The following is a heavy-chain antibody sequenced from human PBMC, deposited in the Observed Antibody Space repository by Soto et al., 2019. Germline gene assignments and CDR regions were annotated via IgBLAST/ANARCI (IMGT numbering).Heavy chain of an antibody. CDR3: ARNILGGTTDY. CDR2: INSVNDHT. CDR1: GYSFSTHA. V-gene: IGHV1-3*05. D-gene: IGHD1-7*01. J-gene: IGHJ4*02. Sequence: QVHLVQSGAEEKNPGASVKVSCKASGYSFSTHAMHWVRQAPGQGLEWVGWINSVNDHTIYSEKFQGRVTITRDTSATTADMELSSLTSEDTAIYYCARNILGGTTDYWGQGTLVTVSS.